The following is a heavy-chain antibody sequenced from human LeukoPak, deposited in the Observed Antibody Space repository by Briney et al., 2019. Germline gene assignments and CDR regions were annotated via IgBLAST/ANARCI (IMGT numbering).Heavy chain of an antibody. CDR1: GFTFSSYA. CDR2: ISYDGSNK. J-gene: IGHJ3*02. Sequence: PGGSLRLSCAASGFTFSSYAMHWVRQAPGKGLEWVAVISYDGSNKYYADSVKGRFTISRDNSKNTLYPQMNSLRAEDTAVYYCARSTDAFDIWGQGTMVTVSS. V-gene: IGHV3-30*04. CDR3: ARSTDAFDI.